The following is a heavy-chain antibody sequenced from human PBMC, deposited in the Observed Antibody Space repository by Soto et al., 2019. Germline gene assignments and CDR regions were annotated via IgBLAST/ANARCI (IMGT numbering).Heavy chain of an antibody. V-gene: IGHV4-30-4*01. CDR1: GGSISSGDYY. Sequence: QVQLQESGPGLVKPSQTLSLTCTVSGGSISSGDYYWSWIRQPPGKGLEWIGYIYYSGSTYYNPSLKSRVIISVDTSKNQFSLKLSSVTAADTAVYYCATSYYYDSSGYPYYFDYWGQGTLVTVSS. CDR3: ATSYYYDSSGYPYYFDY. D-gene: IGHD3-22*01. CDR2: IYYSGST. J-gene: IGHJ4*02.